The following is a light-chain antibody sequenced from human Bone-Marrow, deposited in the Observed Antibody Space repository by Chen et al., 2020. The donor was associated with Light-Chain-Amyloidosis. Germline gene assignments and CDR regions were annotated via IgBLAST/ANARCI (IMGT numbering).Light chain of an antibody. V-gene: IGKV3-20*01. CDR2: GTS. J-gene: IGKJ3*01. Sequence: VLRHSPGTLSLSPGERATSPRRASRSVGSTYIAWYQQKPGQAPRLLIYGTSSRATGIPERFSGSGSGTDFTLTISSLEPEDFAVFYCQQYGVSPVTFGAGTRVD. CDR1: RSVGSTY. CDR3: QQYGVSPVT.